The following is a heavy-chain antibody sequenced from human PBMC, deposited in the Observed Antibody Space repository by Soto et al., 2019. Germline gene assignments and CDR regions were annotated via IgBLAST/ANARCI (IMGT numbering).Heavy chain of an antibody. J-gene: IGHJ4*02. D-gene: IGHD1-20*01. V-gene: IGHV1-18*01. CDR1: GYTFTSYG. CDR2: ISAYNGNT. Sequence: QVQLVQSGAEVKKPGASVKVSCKASGYTFTSYGISWVRQAPGQGLEWMGWISAYNGNTKYAQKLKGRVTMATDTSTSTAYMERRSMRSDDTAVYYCARDAALGMNDYWGQGTLVTVSS. CDR3: ARDAALGMNDY.